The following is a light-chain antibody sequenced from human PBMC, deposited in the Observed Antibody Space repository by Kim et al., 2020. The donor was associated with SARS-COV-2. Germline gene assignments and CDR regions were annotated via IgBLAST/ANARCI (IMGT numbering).Light chain of an antibody. Sequence: DIQMTQSPSSLSASIGDRVTITCQASQDIRNPLSWYQQKPGKAPKLLIYDASNLETGVPSRFSGSGSGTDFSFTISSLEPEDIATYYCQQYNNLPLTFGGGTKLEI. J-gene: IGKJ4*01. CDR1: QDIRNP. CDR2: DAS. V-gene: IGKV1-33*01. CDR3: QQYNNLPLT.